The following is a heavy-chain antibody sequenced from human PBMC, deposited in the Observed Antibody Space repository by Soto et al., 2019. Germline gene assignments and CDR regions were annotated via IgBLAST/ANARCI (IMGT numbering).Heavy chain of an antibody. CDR2: INAGNGNT. Sequence: QVQLVQSGAEVKKPGASVKVSCKASGYTFTSYAMHWVRQAPGQRLEWMGWINAGNGNTKYSQKFQGRVTITRDTSASTAYMELSSLRSEDTAVYYCARDVDLYGPHFDYWGQGTLVTVSS. D-gene: IGHD4-17*01. CDR1: GYTFTSYA. V-gene: IGHV1-3*01. J-gene: IGHJ4*02. CDR3: ARDVDLYGPHFDY.